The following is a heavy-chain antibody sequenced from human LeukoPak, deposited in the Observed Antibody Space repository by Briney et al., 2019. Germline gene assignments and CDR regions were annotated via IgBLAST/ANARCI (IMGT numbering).Heavy chain of an antibody. CDR3: AKDHGSGVPNY. CDR2: ISYDGSNK. V-gene: IGHV3-30*18. CDR1: GFTFSSYG. J-gene: IGHJ4*02. D-gene: IGHD3-10*01. Sequence: PGGSLRLSCAASGFTFSSYGMHWVRQAPGKGLEWVAVISYDGSNKYYADSVKGRFTISRDNSKNTLYLQMNSLRAEDTAVYYCAKDHGSGVPNYWGQGTLVTVSS.